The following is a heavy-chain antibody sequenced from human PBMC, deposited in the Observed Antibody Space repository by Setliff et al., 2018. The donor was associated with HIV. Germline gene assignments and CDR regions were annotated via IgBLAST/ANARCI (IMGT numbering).Heavy chain of an antibody. D-gene: IGHD3-3*01. CDR3: ARSKTFYDFWGGYYTHGAFKI. V-gene: IGHV4-39*01. CDR1: GGSFTSRSYY. Sequence: PSETLSLTCTVSGGSFTSRSYYWGWIRQPPGKGLEWIGSIFYSGITYYNPSLKSRVTISVDTSKNQFCLNLTSVTAADTAVYYCARSKTFYDFWGGYYTHGAFKIWGLGTMVTVSS. J-gene: IGHJ3*02. CDR2: IFYSGIT.